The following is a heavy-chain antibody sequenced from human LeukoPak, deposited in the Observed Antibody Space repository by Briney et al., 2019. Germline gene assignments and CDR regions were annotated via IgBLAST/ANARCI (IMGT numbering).Heavy chain of an antibody. D-gene: IGHD2-2*01. Sequence: SETLSLTCTVSGGSISSYHWSWIRQPPGKGLEWIGDIYYNGSTNYNPSLKSRVTISVDTSKNQLSLKLSSVTAADTAVYYCARAGYCSSTTCPDAFVWGQGTKVTVSS. J-gene: IGHJ3*01. CDR3: ARAGYCSSTTCPDAFV. CDR2: IYYNGST. V-gene: IGHV4-59*12. CDR1: GGSISSYH.